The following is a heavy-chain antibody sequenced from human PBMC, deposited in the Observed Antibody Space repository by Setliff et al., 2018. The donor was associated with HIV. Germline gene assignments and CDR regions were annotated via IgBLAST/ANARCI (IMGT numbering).Heavy chain of an antibody. CDR1: GDSVSSDTDA. V-gene: IGHV6-1*01. CDR2: TYYRSKWYN. CDR3: ARATKYGVRYYFDY. J-gene: IGHJ4*02. Sequence: PSHTLTLTCDIPGDSVSSDTDAWNWIRQSQSRGLEWLGRTYYRSKWYNDYATYVKSRIGINPDTSKNQFSLQLNSVTPDDTAVDFCARATKYGVRYYFDYWGLGTLVTVSS. D-gene: IGHD4-17*01.